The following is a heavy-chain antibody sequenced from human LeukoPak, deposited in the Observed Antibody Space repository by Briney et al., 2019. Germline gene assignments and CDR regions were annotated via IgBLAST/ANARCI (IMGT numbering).Heavy chain of an antibody. CDR2: IRSKGNNYAA. D-gene: IGHD2-2*01. CDR3: AKENVVVPAALRYYYYGMDV. Sequence: GGSLKLSCAASGFSFSGSAMHWVRQASGKGLEWVGRIRSKGNNYAATYGASVKGRFTIARDDAKNTTYLQMNGLKTEDTAVYYCAKENVVVPAALRYYYYGMDVWGQGTTVTVSS. CDR1: GFSFSGSA. V-gene: IGHV3-73*01. J-gene: IGHJ6*02.